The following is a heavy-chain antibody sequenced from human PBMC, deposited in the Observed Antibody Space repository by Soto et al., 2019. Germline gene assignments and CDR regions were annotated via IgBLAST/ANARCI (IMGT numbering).Heavy chain of an antibody. CDR1: GFTFSSYS. V-gene: IGHV3-48*01. Sequence: EVQLVESGGGLVQPGGSLRLSCAASGFTFSSYSMNWVRQAPGKGLEWVSYISSSSSTIYYADSVKGRFTISRDNANNSLYLQMTSLRAEDTAVYYCARELSRTRYYYYYMDVWGKGTTVTVSS. CDR3: ARELSRTRYYYYYMDV. D-gene: IGHD1-7*01. J-gene: IGHJ6*03. CDR2: ISSSSSTI.